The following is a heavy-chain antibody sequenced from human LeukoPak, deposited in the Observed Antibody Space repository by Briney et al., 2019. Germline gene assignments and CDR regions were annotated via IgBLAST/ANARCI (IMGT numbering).Heavy chain of an antibody. CDR3: ARGGVARWRDYYYYYYYGMDV. D-gene: IGHD4-17*01. J-gene: IGHJ6*02. CDR1: GGSISSYY. V-gene: IGHV4-59*12. CDR2: IYYTGST. Sequence: PSETLSLTCTVSGGSISSYYWSWIRQSPGTGLEWIGYIYYTGSTNYNPSLKSRVTISVDTSKNQFSLKLSSVTAADTAVYYCARGGVARWRDYYYYYYYGMDVWGQGTTVTVSS.